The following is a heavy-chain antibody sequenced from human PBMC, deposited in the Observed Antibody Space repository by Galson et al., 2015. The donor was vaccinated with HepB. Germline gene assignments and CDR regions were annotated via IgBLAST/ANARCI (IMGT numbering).Heavy chain of an antibody. CDR1: GFTFSGSA. D-gene: IGHD1-7*01. Sequence: SLRLSCAASGFTFSGSAMHWVRQASGKGLEWVGRIRSKANSYATAYAASVKGRFTISRDDSKNTAYLQMNSLKTEDTAVYYCTRLMPSLITGTNVWGQGTLVTVSS. CDR2: IRSKANSYAT. V-gene: IGHV3-73*01. CDR3: TRLMPSLITGTNV. J-gene: IGHJ4*02.